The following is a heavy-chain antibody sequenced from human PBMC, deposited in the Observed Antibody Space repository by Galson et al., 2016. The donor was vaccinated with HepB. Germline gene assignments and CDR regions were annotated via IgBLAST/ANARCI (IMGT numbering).Heavy chain of an antibody. CDR1: GRSPSDGTYY. Sequence: SETLSPTCDLPGRSPSDGTYYCGWIRQLPGKGLEWIGSIYNSGSGSTYYNPSPKGRVTMSIDTSTKQFSLKVNSVPAADTAVYYSATFPFGNYDVYWGRGTLVTVSS. D-gene: IGHD4-11*01. V-gene: IGHV4-39*01. J-gene: IGHJ4*02. CDR3: ATFPFGNYDVY. CDR2: IYNSGSGST.